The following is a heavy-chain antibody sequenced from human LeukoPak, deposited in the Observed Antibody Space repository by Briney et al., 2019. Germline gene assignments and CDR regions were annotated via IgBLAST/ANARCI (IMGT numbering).Heavy chain of an antibody. J-gene: IGHJ4*02. Sequence: PSETLSLTCTVSGGSISGYYWSWIRQPPGKGLEWIGEIYYSGATKYIPSLKSRVTMSVDTSKKQFSLKLSSVTAADTAVYYCARDRQTFYDYVGGNYRFYLDYWGQGTLVTVSS. CDR3: ARDRQTFYDYVGGNYRFYLDY. CDR2: IYYSGAT. V-gene: IGHV4-59*12. CDR1: GGSISGYY. D-gene: IGHD3-16*02.